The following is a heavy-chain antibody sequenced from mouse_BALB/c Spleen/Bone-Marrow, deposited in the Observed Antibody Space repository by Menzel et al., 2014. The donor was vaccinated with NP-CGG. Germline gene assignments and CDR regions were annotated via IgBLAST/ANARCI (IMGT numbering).Heavy chain of an antibody. J-gene: IGHJ2*01. CDR1: GFTFTDYY. D-gene: IGHD2-4*01. V-gene: IGHV7-3*02. CDR3: ARDRGLTYFDY. Sequence: EVQGVESGGGLVQPGDSLRLSCATSGFTFTDYYMNWVRQPPGKALEWLGSIRNKANGYTTEYSASVKGRFTISRDNSQSILYLQMNTLRAEDSATYYCARDRGLTYFDYWGQGTTLTVSS. CDR2: IRNKANGYTT.